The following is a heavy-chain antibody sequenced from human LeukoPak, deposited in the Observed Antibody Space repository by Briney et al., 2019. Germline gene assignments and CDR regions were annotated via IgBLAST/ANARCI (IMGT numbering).Heavy chain of an antibody. J-gene: IGHJ4*02. D-gene: IGHD1-26*01. CDR2: ISHDGSKQ. CDR3: TKDRCGNYCIDY. Sequence: GGSLRLSCAASGFTLSSSAMHWVRQAPGKGLEWVAVISHDGSKQNSADSVKGRFTISRDTSKNTLYLQMNSLRAEDTAVYFCTKDRCGNYCIDYWGQGTLVTVSS. V-gene: IGHV3-30-3*01. CDR1: GFTLSSSA.